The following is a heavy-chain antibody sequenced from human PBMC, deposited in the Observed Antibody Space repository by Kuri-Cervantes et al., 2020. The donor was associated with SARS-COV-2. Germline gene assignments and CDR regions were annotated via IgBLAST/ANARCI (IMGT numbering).Heavy chain of an antibody. V-gene: IGHV4-39*07. CDR3: ARGTLGITMIVVVNAYYYYGMDV. CDR2: INHSGST. J-gene: IGHJ6*02. Sequence: GSLRLSCTVSGGSISSSSYYWGWIRQPPGKGLEWIGEINHSGSTNYNPSLKSRVTISVDTSKNQFSLKLSSVTAADTAVYYCARGTLGITMIVVVNAYYYYGMDVWGQGTTVTVSS. CDR1: GGSISSSSYY. D-gene: IGHD3-22*01.